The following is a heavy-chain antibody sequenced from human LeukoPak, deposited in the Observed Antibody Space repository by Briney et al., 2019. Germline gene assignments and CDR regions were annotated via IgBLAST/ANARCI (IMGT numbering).Heavy chain of an antibody. D-gene: IGHD2-2*01. J-gene: IGHJ5*02. V-gene: IGHV4-4*09. CDR2: THTSGSP. CDR1: GGSMAHYF. CDR3: ARATQRYCSGTTCFPYWFDT. Sequence: SGTLSLTCTVSGGSMAHYFWNWIRQPPGKGLEWIGYTHTSGSPDYSRSLKSRVTIDTSKNQFSLMLSSVTAADTAVYFCARATQRYCSGTTCFPYWFDTWGQGTLATVSS.